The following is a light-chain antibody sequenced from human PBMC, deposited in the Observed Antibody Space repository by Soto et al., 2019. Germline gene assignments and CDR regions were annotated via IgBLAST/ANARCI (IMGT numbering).Light chain of an antibody. J-gene: IGLJ3*02. CDR2: EVT. CDR1: SSDVGGYNY. CDR3: SSSTTSSTLV. Sequence: QSVVTQPASVSGSPGQSVTISCTGTSSDVGGYNYVSWYQQHPGKAPKLIIYEVTNRPSGVSNLFSGSKSGNTASLTISGHQAEDEADYYCSSSTTSSTLVLGGGTKLTVL. V-gene: IGLV2-14*01.